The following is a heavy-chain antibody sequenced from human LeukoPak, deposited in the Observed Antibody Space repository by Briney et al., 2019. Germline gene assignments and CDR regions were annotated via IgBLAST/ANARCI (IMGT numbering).Heavy chain of an antibody. Sequence: SETLSLTCTVSGGSISSGTYYWSWIRQHPGKGLEWIGHIYNSGSTFYNPSLKSRLTMSVDTSKNQFSLKLSSVTAADTAVYYCARTAYSSGYYYGFDYWGQGTLVTVSS. CDR2: IYNSGST. D-gene: IGHD3-22*01. V-gene: IGHV4-31*03. CDR1: GGSISSGTYY. J-gene: IGHJ4*02. CDR3: ARTAYSSGYYYGFDY.